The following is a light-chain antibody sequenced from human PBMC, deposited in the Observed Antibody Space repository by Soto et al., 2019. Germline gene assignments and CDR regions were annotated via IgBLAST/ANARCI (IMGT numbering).Light chain of an antibody. Sequence: EIVLTQSPGTLSLSPGGRATLSCRASQSVSSYLAWYQQKPGQAPRLLIYDSSDRATGIPARFSGSGSGTDFSLTISRLEPEDYAVYYCQQRSIWPPNFGQGTRLEIK. CDR2: DSS. V-gene: IGKV3-11*01. CDR3: QQRSIWPPN. J-gene: IGKJ5*01. CDR1: QSVSSY.